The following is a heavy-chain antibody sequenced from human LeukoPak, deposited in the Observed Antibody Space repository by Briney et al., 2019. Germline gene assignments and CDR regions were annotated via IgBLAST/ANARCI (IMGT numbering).Heavy chain of an antibody. D-gene: IGHD2-15*01. CDR2: ISAYNGNT. V-gene: IGHV1-18*01. CDR3: ARMGGGEGNIVVVVAANDY. CDR1: GYTFTSYG. J-gene: IGHJ4*02. Sequence: GASVKISCKASGYTFTSYGISWVRQAPGQGLEWMGWISAYNGNTNYAQKLQGRVTMTTDTSTSTAYMELRSLRSDDTAVYYCARMGGGEGNIVVVVAANDYWGQGTLVTVSS.